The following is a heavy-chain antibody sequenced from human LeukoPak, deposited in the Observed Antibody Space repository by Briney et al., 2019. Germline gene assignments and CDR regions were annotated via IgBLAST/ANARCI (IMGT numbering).Heavy chain of an antibody. CDR2: ISSSGSSI. Sequence: GGSLRLSCAASGFTFNSYELNCVRQAPGKGLEWVSCISSSGSSIYYADSVKGRFTISRDNAKNSLYLQMDSLRAEDTAVYYCARGLQLERSFDYGGQGTLVTVSS. J-gene: IGHJ4*02. CDR3: ARGLQLERSFDY. V-gene: IGHV3-48*03. CDR1: GFTFNSYE. D-gene: IGHD1-1*01.